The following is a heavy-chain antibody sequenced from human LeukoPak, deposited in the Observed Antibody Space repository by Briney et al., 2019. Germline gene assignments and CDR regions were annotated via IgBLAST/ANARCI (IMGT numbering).Heavy chain of an antibody. Sequence: PSETLSLTCTASGGSISSGSYYWSWIRQPAGKGLEWIGRIYTSGSTNYNPSLKSRVTISVDTSKNQFSLKLSSVTAADTAVYNCAAENEVSAFDIWGQGTMVTVSS. D-gene: IGHD3-16*02. CDR2: IYTSGST. CDR3: AAENEVSAFDI. J-gene: IGHJ3*02. V-gene: IGHV4-61*02. CDR1: GGSISSGSYY.